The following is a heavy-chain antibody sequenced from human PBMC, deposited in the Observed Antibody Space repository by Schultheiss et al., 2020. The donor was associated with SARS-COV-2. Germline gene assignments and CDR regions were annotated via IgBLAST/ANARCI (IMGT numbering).Heavy chain of an antibody. J-gene: IGHJ6*02. CDR2: IYYSGST. CDR3: AREGVTLLWFGELFSRYGMDV. CDR1: GGSVSIGSYY. V-gene: IGHV4-61*01. D-gene: IGHD3-10*01. Sequence: SETLSLTCTVSGGSVSIGSYYWSWIRQPPGKGLEWIGYIYYSGSTNYNPSLKSRVTISVDTSKNQFSLKLSSVTAADTAVYYCAREGVTLLWFGELFSRYGMDVWGQGTTVTVSS.